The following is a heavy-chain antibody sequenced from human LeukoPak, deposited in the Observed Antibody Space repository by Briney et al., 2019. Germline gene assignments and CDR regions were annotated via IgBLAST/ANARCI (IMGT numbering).Heavy chain of an antibody. Sequence: PSETLSLTCTVSGGSVSSGRYYWSCIRQPPGKGLEWIGYMYYSGSTNYNPSLKSRVTISVDTSKNQFSLKLSSVTAADTAVYYCARHPLTTVNRGGMDVWGKGTTVTVSS. D-gene: IGHD4-17*01. J-gene: IGHJ6*04. CDR3: ARHPLTTVNRGGMDV. V-gene: IGHV4-61*01. CDR1: GGSVSSGRYY. CDR2: MYYSGST.